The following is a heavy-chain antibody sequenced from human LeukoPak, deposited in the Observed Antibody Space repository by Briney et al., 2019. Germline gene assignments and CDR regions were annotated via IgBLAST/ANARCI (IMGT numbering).Heavy chain of an antibody. CDR3: ASGTYYYDSSGYLGKVAFDI. Sequence: SETLSLTCTVSGGSISSGSYYWGWIRQPPGKGLEWIGSIYYSGSTYYNPSLKSRVTISVDTSKNQFSLKLSSVTAADTAVYYCASGTYYYDSSGYLGKVAFDIWGQGTMVTVSS. CDR2: IYYSGST. CDR1: GGSISSGSYY. J-gene: IGHJ3*02. D-gene: IGHD3-22*01. V-gene: IGHV4-39*07.